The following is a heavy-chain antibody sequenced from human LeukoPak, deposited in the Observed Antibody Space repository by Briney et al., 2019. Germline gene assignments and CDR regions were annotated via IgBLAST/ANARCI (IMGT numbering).Heavy chain of an antibody. CDR3: ATGVSGYYVFDY. D-gene: IGHD3-22*01. V-gene: IGHV4-39*07. Sequence: SETLSLTCTVSGDSISSSSSYWGWIRQPPGKGLEWIGSIYYSGSTYYNTSLKSRVTISVDTSNNQFSLKLNSVTAADTAVYYCATGVSGYYVFDYWGQGTLVTVSS. CDR2: IYYSGST. CDR1: GDSISSSSSY. J-gene: IGHJ4*02.